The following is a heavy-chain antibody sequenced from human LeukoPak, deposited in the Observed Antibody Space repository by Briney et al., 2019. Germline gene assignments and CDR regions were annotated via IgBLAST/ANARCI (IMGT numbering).Heavy chain of an antibody. J-gene: IGHJ5*01. CDR3: AKAPIAAAAAAWFDS. CDR1: GFTFSSYA. CDR2: ISYDGSNK. V-gene: IGHV3-30*18. D-gene: IGHD6-13*01. Sequence: GGSLRLPCAASGFTFSSYAMYWVRQAPGKGLEWVAVISYDGSNKYCADSVKGRFTISRDNSKNTLYLQMNSLRAEDTAVYNCAKAPIAAAAAAWFDSWGQGTLVTVSS.